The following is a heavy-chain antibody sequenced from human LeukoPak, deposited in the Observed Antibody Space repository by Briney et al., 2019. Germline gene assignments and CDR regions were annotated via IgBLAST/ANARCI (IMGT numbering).Heavy chain of an antibody. Sequence: ASVKVSCKVSGYTLTELSMHWVRQAPGKGLEWMGGFDPEDGETIYAQKFQGRVTMTEDTSTDTAYVELSSLRSEDTAVYYCATARGYSGYAEYYFDYWGQGTLVTVSS. V-gene: IGHV1-24*01. CDR3: ATARGYSGYAEYYFDY. J-gene: IGHJ4*02. D-gene: IGHD5-12*01. CDR1: GYTLTELS. CDR2: FDPEDGET.